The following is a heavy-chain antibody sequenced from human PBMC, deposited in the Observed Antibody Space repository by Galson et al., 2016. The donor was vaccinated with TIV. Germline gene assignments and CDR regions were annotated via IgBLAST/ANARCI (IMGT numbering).Heavy chain of an antibody. Sequence: SVKVSCKASGDTFSSFVISWVRQAPGQGLEWMGGIIPLFGEAHYAQKFQGRVTISADESKSTVYMELSGLRSGDTAMYYCAKCRNTAMDTYYYYYGLDVWGQGTTVTVSS. CDR1: GDTFSSFV. J-gene: IGHJ6*02. V-gene: IGHV1-69*13. D-gene: IGHD5-18*01. CDR2: IIPLFGEA. CDR3: AKCRNTAMDTYYYYYGLDV.